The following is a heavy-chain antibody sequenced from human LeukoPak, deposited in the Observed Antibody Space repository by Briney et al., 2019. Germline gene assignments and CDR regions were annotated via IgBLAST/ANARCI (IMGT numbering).Heavy chain of an antibody. Sequence: PSETLSLTCAVYGGSFSGYYWSWIRQPPGKGLEWIGEINHSGSTNYNPSLKSRVTISVDTSKNQFSLKLSSVTAADTAVYYCARQRYSSSYNLIDYWGQGTLVTVSS. D-gene: IGHD6-6*01. CDR3: ARQRYSSSYNLIDY. V-gene: IGHV4-34*01. CDR1: GGSFSGYY. J-gene: IGHJ4*02. CDR2: INHSGST.